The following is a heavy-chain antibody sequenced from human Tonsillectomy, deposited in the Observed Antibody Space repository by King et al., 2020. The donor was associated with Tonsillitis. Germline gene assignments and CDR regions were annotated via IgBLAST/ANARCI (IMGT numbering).Heavy chain of an antibody. Sequence: VQLVESGGGVVQPGRSLRLSCASSGFAFSSYGMHWVRQAPGKGLEWVAVISYDASRANYADSVKGRFTISRDNSKNTLYLQMDSLRAEDTAVYYCARERLYSSAWGIYYWGQGSLVTVSS. V-gene: IGHV3-33*05. D-gene: IGHD6-19*01. J-gene: IGHJ4*02. CDR3: ARERLYSSAWGIYY. CDR1: GFAFSSYG. CDR2: ISYDASRA.